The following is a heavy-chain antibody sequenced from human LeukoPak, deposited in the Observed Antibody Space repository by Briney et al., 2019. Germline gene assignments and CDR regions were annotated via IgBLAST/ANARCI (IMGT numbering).Heavy chain of an antibody. J-gene: IGHJ4*02. V-gene: IGHV3-23*01. D-gene: IGHD3-22*01. CDR1: GFTFSSYA. Sequence: GGSLRLSCAASGFTFSSYAMSWARQAPGKGLEWVSAISGSGGSTYYADSVKGRFTISRDNSKNTLYLQMSSLRAEDTAVYYCASGYDSSGDASLDYWGQGTLVTVSS. CDR3: ASGYDSSGDASLDY. CDR2: ISGSGGST.